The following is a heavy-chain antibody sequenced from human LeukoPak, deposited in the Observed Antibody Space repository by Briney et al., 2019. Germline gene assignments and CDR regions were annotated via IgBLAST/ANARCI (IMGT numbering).Heavy chain of an antibody. CDR3: ARGLSRAPDYYDSSGYQDY. CDR2: MNPNSGNT. V-gene: IGHV1-8*01. Sequence: ASVKVSCKASGYTFTSYDINWVRQATGQGLEWMGWMNPNSGNTGYAQKFQGRVTTTRNTSISTAYTELSSLRSEDTAVYYCARGLSRAPDYYDSSGYQDYWGQGTLVTVSS. D-gene: IGHD3-22*01. CDR1: GYTFTSYD. J-gene: IGHJ4*02.